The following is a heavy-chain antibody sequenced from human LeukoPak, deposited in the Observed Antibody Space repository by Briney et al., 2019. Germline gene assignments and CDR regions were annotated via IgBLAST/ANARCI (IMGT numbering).Heavy chain of an antibody. J-gene: IGHJ5*02. Sequence: ASVKVSCKASGYTFTGYYMHWVRQAPGQGLEWMGWINPNSGGTKYAQKFQGRVTMTRDTSISTAYMELSRLRSEDTAVYYCARVRSSGDNWFDPWGQGTLVTVSS. V-gene: IGHV1-2*02. CDR2: INPNSGGT. CDR1: GYTFTGYY. D-gene: IGHD6-19*01. CDR3: ARVRSSGDNWFDP.